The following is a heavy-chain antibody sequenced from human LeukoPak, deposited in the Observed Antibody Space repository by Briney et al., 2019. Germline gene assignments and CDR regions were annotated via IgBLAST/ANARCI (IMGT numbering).Heavy chain of an antibody. Sequence: PGGSLRLSCAASGFTFSIYGMHWVRQAPGKGLEWVAVISYDGTNKYFADSVKGRFTISRDNSKNTLYLQMTSLRAEDTAVYYCARGQSVGWEIGVCDFWGQGSLVTVAS. J-gene: IGHJ4*02. V-gene: IGHV3-33*08. CDR2: ISYDGTNK. D-gene: IGHD1-26*01. CDR1: GFTFSIYG. CDR3: ARGQSVGWEIGVCDF.